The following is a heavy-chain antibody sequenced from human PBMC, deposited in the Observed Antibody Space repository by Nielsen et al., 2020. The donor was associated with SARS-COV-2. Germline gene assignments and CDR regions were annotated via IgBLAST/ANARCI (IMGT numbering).Heavy chain of an antibody. CDR3: ASFTQYCSGGSCYSRFDY. CDR2: IYYSGST. V-gene: IGHV4-39*01. D-gene: IGHD2-15*01. J-gene: IGHJ4*02. Sequence: GSLRLSCTVSGGSISSYYWGWIRQPPGKGLEWIGSIYYSGSTYYNPSLKSRVTISVDTSKNQFSLKLSSVTAADTAVYYCASFTQYCSGGSCYSRFDYWGQGTLVTVSS. CDR1: GGSISSYY.